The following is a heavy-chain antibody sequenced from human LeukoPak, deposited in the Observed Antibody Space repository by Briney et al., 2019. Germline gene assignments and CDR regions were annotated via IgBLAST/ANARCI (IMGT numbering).Heavy chain of an antibody. CDR2: ISYDRETT. V-gene: IGHV3-30*03. Sequence: GGSLRLSCAGPGFIFSDYSMHWVRQAAGKGLEWMALISYDRETTHYADSVKGRFTISRDNARNSLYLQMNSLRAEDTAVYYCARGDYDILTGYYPLDYWGQGTLVTVSS. CDR1: GFIFSDYS. J-gene: IGHJ4*02. D-gene: IGHD3-9*01. CDR3: ARGDYDILTGYYPLDY.